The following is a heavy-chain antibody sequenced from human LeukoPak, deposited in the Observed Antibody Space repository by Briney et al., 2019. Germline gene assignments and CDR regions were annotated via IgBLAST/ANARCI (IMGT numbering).Heavy chain of an antibody. D-gene: IGHD6-6*01. CDR3: ARGALYEGRLSIAAPRRENWFDP. CDR2: ITNDGSST. V-gene: IGHV3-74*01. J-gene: IGHJ5*02. CDR1: GLTFSSHW. Sequence: GGSLRLSCAASGLTFSSHWMHWVRQAPGKGLVWVSRITNDGSSTTYADSVKGRFTISRDNAKNMLYLQVNSLRAEDTAVYYCARGALYEGRLSIAAPRRENWFDPWGQGTLVTVSS.